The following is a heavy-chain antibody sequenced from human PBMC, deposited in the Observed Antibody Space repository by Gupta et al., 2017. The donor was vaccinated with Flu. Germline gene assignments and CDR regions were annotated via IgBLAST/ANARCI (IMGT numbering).Heavy chain of an antibody. J-gene: IGHJ2*01. Sequence: QVQLVQSGATVKPPGASLRVSCETSGYTLTDTMVHGVRQAPGQGLEWMGRVNPNSGGTNYAQKFQGRVTMTSDTSTSTAFMELARLTSDDTGVYYCALHPRHYHRYFDLWGRGTLVTVSS. CDR3: ALHPRHYHRYFDL. D-gene: IGHD1-26*01. V-gene: IGHV1-2*05. CDR2: VNPNSGGT. CDR1: GYTLTDTM.